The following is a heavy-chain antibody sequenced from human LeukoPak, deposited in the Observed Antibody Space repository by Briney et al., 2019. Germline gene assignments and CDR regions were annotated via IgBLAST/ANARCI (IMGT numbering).Heavy chain of an antibody. V-gene: IGHV3-15*01. CDR2: IKRKTDGEPT. Sequence: GGSLRLSCAASGFTFSDAWMNWVRQAPGKGLEWVGRIKRKTDGEPTDYAAPVKGRFTISRDDSKNTLYLQMNSLKTEDTAAYYCTTNDAFDIWGQGTMVTVSS. CDR3: TTNDAFDI. J-gene: IGHJ3*02. CDR1: GFTFSDAW.